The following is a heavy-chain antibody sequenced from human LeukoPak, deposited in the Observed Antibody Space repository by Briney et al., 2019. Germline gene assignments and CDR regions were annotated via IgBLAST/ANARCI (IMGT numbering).Heavy chain of an antibody. J-gene: IGHJ3*01. V-gene: IGHV6-1*01. CDR3: ARVSSRAFDV. D-gene: IGHD6-6*01. CDR2: TYYRSKWGN. Sequence: SQTLSLTCALSGDSVSSYDATWNWIRQSPSRGLEWLGRTYYRSKWGNDYAVSVKSRITINPGTSKNQFSLHLNSVTPEDTAVYYCARVSSRAFDVWGQGTMVTVSP. CDR1: GDSVSSYDAT.